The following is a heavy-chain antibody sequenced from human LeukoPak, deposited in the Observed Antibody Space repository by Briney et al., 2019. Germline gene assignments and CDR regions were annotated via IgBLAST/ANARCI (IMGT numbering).Heavy chain of an antibody. V-gene: IGHV3-74*01. CDR1: GFTFSNHW. D-gene: IGHD6-19*01. J-gene: IGHJ4*02. CDR2: INSDGSGT. Sequence: GGSLRLSCVASGFTFSNHWMHWVRQAPGKGLVWVSRINSDGSGTSYADSVKGRFTISRDNAKNALYLQMNSLRAEDTALYYCARDSIPVSVYFDHWGQGTLVTVSS. CDR3: ARDSIPVSVYFDH.